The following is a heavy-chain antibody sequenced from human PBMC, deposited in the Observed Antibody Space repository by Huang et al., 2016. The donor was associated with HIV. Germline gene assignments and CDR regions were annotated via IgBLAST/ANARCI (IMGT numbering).Heavy chain of an antibody. Sequence: QVQLVQSGAEVKKPGASVKVSCKASGYTFPNYAIHWVRQAPGQCLEWMAGMNGGDGNTKYSQRLQGRVTVTRDTSASMVYMELSSLRSEDTALYYCAKDRQWRGSNWYYFDYWGQGTLVTVSS. CDR1: GYTFPNYA. J-gene: IGHJ4*02. V-gene: IGHV1-3*01. D-gene: IGHD6-13*01. CDR3: AKDRQWRGSNWYYFDY. CDR2: MNGGDGNT.